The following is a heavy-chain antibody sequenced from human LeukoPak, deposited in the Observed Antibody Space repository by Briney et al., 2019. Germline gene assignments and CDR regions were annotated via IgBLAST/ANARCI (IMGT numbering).Heavy chain of an antibody. CDR1: GFMFSNYW. CDR2: IKPDGSDK. CDR3: ARDGSTYTINFYQALDV. D-gene: IGHD1-26*01. V-gene: IGHV3-7*01. J-gene: IGHJ3*01. Sequence: GGSLRLSCTASGFMFSNYWMSWVRQAPGRGLEWLANIKPDGSDKYYVDSVKGRFTISKDNSKNTVYLQMNSLRAEDTATYYCARDGSTYTINFYQALDVWGQGTMVTVSS.